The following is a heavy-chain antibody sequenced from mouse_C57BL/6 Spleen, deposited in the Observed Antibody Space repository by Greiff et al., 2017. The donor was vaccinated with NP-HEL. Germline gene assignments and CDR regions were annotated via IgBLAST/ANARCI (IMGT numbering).Heavy chain of an antibody. D-gene: IGHD1-1*01. V-gene: IGHV1-52*01. CDR3: ARSGYYYGSSYWYFDV. CDR1: GYTFTSYW. CDR2: IDPSDSET. J-gene: IGHJ1*03. Sequence: QVQLQQPGAELVKPGASVKLSCKASGYTFTSYWMHWVKQRPGQGLEWIGNIDPSDSETHYNQKFKDKATLTVDKSSSTAYMQLSSLTSEDSAVYYCARSGYYYGSSYWYFDVWGTGTTVTVSS.